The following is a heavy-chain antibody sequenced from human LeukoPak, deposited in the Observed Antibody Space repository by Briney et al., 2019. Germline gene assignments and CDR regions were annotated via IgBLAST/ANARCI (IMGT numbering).Heavy chain of an antibody. CDR2: INTDTGNP. CDR1: GYIFTSYG. D-gene: IGHD3-16*02. CDR3: ARAHQPLGGLSFPDS. J-gene: IGHJ5*01. Sequence: ASVKVSCKASGYIFTSYGISWVRQAPGQGLEWMGWINTDTGNPTYAQGFTGRFVFSLDTSVSTAYLQISSLKAEDTAVYYCARAHQPLGGLSFPDSWGQGTLVTVSS. V-gene: IGHV7-4-1*02.